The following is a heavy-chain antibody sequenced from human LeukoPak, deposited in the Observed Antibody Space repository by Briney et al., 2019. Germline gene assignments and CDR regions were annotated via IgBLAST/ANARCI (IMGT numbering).Heavy chain of an antibody. Sequence: SETLSLTCTVSGGSISSYYWSWIRQPAGKGLEWIGRIYTSGSTNYNPSLKSRVTMSVDTSKNQFSLKLSSVTAADTAVYYCARDRRYCSGGSCNSFDLWGRGTLVTVSS. V-gene: IGHV4-4*07. D-gene: IGHD2-15*01. CDR1: GGSISSYY. J-gene: IGHJ2*01. CDR3: ARDRRYCSGGSCNSFDL. CDR2: IYTSGST.